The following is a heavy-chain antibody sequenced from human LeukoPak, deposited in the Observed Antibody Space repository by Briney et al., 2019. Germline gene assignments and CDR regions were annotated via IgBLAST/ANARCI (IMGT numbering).Heavy chain of an antibody. V-gene: IGHV3-7*01. J-gene: IGHJ5*01. Sequence: GGSLRLSCTASGFTFSTYWMSWVRQAPGRGLEWVACIRQDGSDKYYVDSVKGRFTISRDNARKSLNLHMNSLRADDKAVYFCAGGGSYLGSVNDLDFDSWGQGTLVTVSS. D-gene: IGHD1-26*01. CDR1: GFTFSTYW. CDR2: IRQDGSDK. CDR3: AGGGSYLGSVNDLDFDS.